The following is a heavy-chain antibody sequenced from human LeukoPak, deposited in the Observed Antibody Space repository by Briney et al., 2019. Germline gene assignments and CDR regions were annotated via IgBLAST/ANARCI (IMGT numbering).Heavy chain of an antibody. Sequence: GGSLRLSCAASGFTVSTNYMSWVRQAPGKGLEWVSVIYSGGSTYYADSVKGRSTISRDNSKNTVYLQMNSLRAEDTAVYYCARDHNCGGDCYSGMDVWGKGITVTVSS. CDR1: GFTVSTNY. CDR2: IYSGGST. V-gene: IGHV3-53*01. D-gene: IGHD2-21*01. CDR3: ARDHNCGGDCYSGMDV. J-gene: IGHJ6*04.